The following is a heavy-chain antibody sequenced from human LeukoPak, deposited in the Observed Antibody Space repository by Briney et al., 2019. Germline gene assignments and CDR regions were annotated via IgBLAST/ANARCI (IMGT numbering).Heavy chain of an antibody. CDR3: AKDVYGGNSFFDY. CDR1: GFTFSSYG. CDR2: ISYDGSNR. V-gene: IGHV3-30*18. Sequence: PGGSLRLSCAASGFTFSSYGMHWVRQAPGKGLEWVAVISYDGSNRYYADSVKGRFTISRDNSKNTLYLQMNSLRAEDTAVYYCAKDVYGGNSFFDYWGQGTLVTVSS. D-gene: IGHD4-23*01. J-gene: IGHJ4*02.